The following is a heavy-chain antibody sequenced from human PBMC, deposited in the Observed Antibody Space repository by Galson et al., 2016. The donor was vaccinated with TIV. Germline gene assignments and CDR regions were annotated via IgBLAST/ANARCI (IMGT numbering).Heavy chain of an antibody. J-gene: IGHJ4*02. CDR1: GDSMTSGSYY. Sequence: TLSLTCTVSGDSMTSGSYYWNWIRQPAGKGLEWIGRIYTNGRNNYNPSLKSRVTMSVDTSKNQFSLKLSSVTATDAAVYYCARGGSGYYQVFDYWGQGTLVTVSS. CDR2: IYTNGRN. D-gene: IGHD3-3*01. CDR3: ARGGSGYYQVFDY. V-gene: IGHV4-61*02.